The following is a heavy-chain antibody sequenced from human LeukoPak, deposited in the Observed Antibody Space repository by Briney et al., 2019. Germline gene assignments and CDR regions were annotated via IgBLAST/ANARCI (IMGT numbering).Heavy chain of an antibody. CDR3: ARDFDYYDSSGYYEGIDY. D-gene: IGHD3-22*01. Sequence: PGGSLSLSCAASGFTFSSYSMNWVRQAPGKGLEWVSSISISSSYIYYANSVKGRFTISRDNAKNSLYLQMNSLRAEDTAVYYCARDFDYYDSSGYYEGIDYWGQGTLVTVSS. V-gene: IGHV3-21*01. J-gene: IGHJ4*02. CDR2: ISISSSYI. CDR1: GFTFSSYS.